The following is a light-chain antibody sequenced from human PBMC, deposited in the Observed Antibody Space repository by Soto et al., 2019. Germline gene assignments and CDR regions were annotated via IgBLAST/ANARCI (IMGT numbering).Light chain of an antibody. V-gene: IGKV1-27*01. CDR2: AAS. CDR3: QKFTSAPFT. J-gene: IGKJ4*01. CDR1: QGISNH. Sequence: DIQMTQSPSSLSASVGDRVTITCRASQGISNHLAWYHQKPCQLHKLLIYAASILQSGVPSRFSGSGSGTDFTLTISSLQPADVGSDYCQKFTSAPFTFGVGTKVEI.